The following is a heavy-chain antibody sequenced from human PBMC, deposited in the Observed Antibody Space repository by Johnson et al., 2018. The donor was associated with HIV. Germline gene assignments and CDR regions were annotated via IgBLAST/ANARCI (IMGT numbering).Heavy chain of an antibody. CDR2: ISWNSGSI. V-gene: IGHV3-11*01. J-gene: IGHJ3*02. Sequence: QVQLVESGGGLVKPGGSLRLSCAASGFTFSDYYMSWIRQAPGKGLEWVSVISWNSGSIGYADSVKGRFTISRDNAKNSLYLQMNSLRAEDTAFYYCARERSRGGYSGYDYGAFDIWGQGTMVTVSS. CDR3: ARERSRGGYSGYDYGAFDI. CDR1: GFTFSDYY. D-gene: IGHD5-12*01.